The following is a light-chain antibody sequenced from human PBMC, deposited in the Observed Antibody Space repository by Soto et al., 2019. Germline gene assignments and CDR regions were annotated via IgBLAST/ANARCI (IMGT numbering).Light chain of an antibody. CDR3: SSYTSTGTLVV. Sequence: QSVLTQPASVSGSPGQSITISCTGSRSDVGGYNYVSWYQQHPGKAPKLMIYDVSNRPSGVSDRFSGSKSGNTASLTISGLQAEDEADYYCSSYTSTGTLVVFGGGTKRTVL. CDR2: DVS. J-gene: IGLJ3*02. V-gene: IGLV2-14*03. CDR1: RSDVGGYNY.